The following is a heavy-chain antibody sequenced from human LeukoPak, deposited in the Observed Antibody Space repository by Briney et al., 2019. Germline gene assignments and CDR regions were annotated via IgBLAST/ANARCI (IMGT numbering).Heavy chain of an antibody. Sequence: PGESLKISCQGSGYSFTSYWIAWVRRLHGKGLEWMGFIYPGDSDTRYSPSFQGQVTISADKSISTAYLQWSSLKASGTAIYYCARRAYSSAWTPSYWGQGTLVTVSS. V-gene: IGHV5-51*01. D-gene: IGHD6-19*01. J-gene: IGHJ4*02. CDR3: ARRAYSSAWTPSY. CDR2: IYPGDSDT. CDR1: GYSFTSYW.